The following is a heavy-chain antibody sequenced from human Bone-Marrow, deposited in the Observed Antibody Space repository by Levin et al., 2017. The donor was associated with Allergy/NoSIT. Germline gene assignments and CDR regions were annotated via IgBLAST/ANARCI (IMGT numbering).Heavy chain of an antibody. CDR1: GYSFASYW. D-gene: IGHD6-13*01. CDR3: ARHGTIAGSIGGMDV. CDR2: IYPGDSDT. V-gene: IGHV5-51*01. J-gene: IGHJ6*02. Sequence: GESLKISCKGSGYSFASYWIGWVRQMPGKGPEWMGSIYPGDSDTRNSPSFQGQVTISVDKSISTAYLQWSSLKASDTAMYYCARHGTIAGSIGGMDVWGQGTTVTVSS.